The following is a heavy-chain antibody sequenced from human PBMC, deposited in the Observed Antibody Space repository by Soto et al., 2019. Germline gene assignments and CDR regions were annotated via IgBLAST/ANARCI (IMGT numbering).Heavy chain of an antibody. CDR1: GYTFSSYT. Sequence: QLVQSGPEVKKPGASVKVSCKASGYTFSSYTISWVRQAPGQGLEWMGWISPYNGNTKYTQKLQGRLTMTTDTSTSTAYMELRSMRSADTAVYYCARADYSVDDYWGQGTRVTVSS. J-gene: IGHJ4*02. CDR2: ISPYNGNT. D-gene: IGHD5-12*01. CDR3: ARADYSVDDY. V-gene: IGHV1-18*01.